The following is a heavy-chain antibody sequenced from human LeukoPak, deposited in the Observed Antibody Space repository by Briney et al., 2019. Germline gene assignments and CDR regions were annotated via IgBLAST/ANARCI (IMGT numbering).Heavy chain of an antibody. V-gene: IGHV3-33*01. J-gene: IGHJ4*02. D-gene: IGHD6-13*01. Sequence: GGSLSLSCAASGFTFSSYGMHWVRQAPGKGLEWVAVIWYDGSNKYYADSVKGRFTISRDNSKNTLYLQMNSLRAEDTAIYYCARDITTDSWYINYWGQGTLVTVSS. CDR2: IWYDGSNK. CDR3: ARDITTDSWYINY. CDR1: GFTFSSYG.